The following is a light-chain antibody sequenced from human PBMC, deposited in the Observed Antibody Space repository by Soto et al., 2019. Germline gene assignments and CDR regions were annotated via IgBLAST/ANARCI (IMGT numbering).Light chain of an antibody. CDR2: AAS. CDR3: LQDYNSLWT. Sequence: AIQMTQSPSSLSASVGDRVTITCRASQGIRNDLGWYQQKPGKAPKLLIYAASSLQSGVPSRFRGSGSGTDFTLTISSLQPEDFATYYCLQDYNSLWTFGQGTKVDIK. CDR1: QGIRND. V-gene: IGKV1-6*01. J-gene: IGKJ1*01.